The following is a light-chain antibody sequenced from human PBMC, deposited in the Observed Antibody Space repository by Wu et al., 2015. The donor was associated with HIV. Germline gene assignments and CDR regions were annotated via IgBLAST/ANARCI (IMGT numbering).Light chain of an antibody. CDR1: RGIATY. V-gene: IGKV1-9*01. CDR3: QQLNSFPLT. J-gene: IGKJ4*01. Sequence: DIQLTQPPSFLSASVGDRVTVTCRASRGIATYLAWYQQRPGEAPKLLIYAASTLHSGVPSRFSGSGSRTDFTLTITSLQPEDFATYYCQQLNSFPLTFGGGTKVE. CDR2: AAS.